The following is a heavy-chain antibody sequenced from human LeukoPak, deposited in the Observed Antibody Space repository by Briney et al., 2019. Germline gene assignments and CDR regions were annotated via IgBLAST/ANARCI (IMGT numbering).Heavy chain of an antibody. CDR1: GFTFSSYS. CDR2: ISSSSSYI. V-gene: IGHV3-21*01. J-gene: IGHJ4*02. Sequence: GGSLRLSCAASGFTFSSYSMNWVRQAPGKGLEWVSSISSSSSYIYYADSVKGRFTISRDNAKNSLYLQMNSLRAEDTAVYYCAREISGSRAYEYYFDYWGQGTLVTVSS. D-gene: IGHD1-26*01. CDR3: AREISGSRAYEYYFDY.